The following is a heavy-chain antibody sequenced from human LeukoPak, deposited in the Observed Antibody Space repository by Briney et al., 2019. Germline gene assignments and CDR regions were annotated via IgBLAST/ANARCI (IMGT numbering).Heavy chain of an antibody. D-gene: IGHD3-10*01. J-gene: IGHJ4*02. V-gene: IGHV5-51*01. CDR1: GYSFTSYW. CDR3: ARSASVLWFGESNYYFDY. Sequence: GESLKISCKGSGYSFTSYWIGWVRQMPGKGLEWMGIIYPGDPDTRYSPSFQGQVTISADKSISTAYLQWSSLKASDTAMYYCARSASVLWFGESNYYFDYWGQGTLVTVSS. CDR2: IYPGDPDT.